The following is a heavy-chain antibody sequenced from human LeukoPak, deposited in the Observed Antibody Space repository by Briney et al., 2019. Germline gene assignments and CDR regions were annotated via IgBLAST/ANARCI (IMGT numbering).Heavy chain of an antibody. CDR1: GYTFTSYY. D-gene: IGHD2-2*01. Sequence: ASVKVSCKASGYTFTSYYMHWVRQAPGQGLEWMGIINPSGGSTSYAQKFQGRVTMTRDTSTSTVYMELSSLRPEDTAVYYCARELRIVVVPAANYALGYWGQGTLVTVSS. J-gene: IGHJ4*02. V-gene: IGHV1-46*01. CDR2: INPSGGST. CDR3: ARELRIVVVPAANYALGY.